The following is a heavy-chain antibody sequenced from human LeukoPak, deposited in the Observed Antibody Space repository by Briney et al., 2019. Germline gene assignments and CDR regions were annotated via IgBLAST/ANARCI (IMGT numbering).Heavy chain of an antibody. CDR1: GYTFTSYG. CDR3: ARVRYDSSGYYQDY. Sequence: SVKVSCEASGYTFTSYGISWVRQAPGQGLEWMGGIIPIFGTANYAQKFQGRVTITADESTSTAYMELSSLRSEDTAVYYCARVRYDSSGYYQDYWGQGTLVTVSS. V-gene: IGHV1-69*13. J-gene: IGHJ4*02. D-gene: IGHD3-22*01. CDR2: IIPIFGTA.